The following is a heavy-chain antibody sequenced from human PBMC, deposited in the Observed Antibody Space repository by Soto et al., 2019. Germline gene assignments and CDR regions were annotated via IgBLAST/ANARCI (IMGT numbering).Heavy chain of an antibody. D-gene: IGHD1-26*01. CDR2: IYYSGST. V-gene: IGHV4-31*03. CDR3: ARGTGSYPFDNWFDP. CDR1: GGSISSGGYY. J-gene: IGHJ5*02. Sequence: SETLSLTCTVSGGSISSGGYYWSWIRQHPGKGLEWIGYIYYSGSTYYNPSLKSRVTISVDTSKNQFSLKLSSVTAADTAVYYCARGTGSYPFDNWFDPWGQGTLVTV.